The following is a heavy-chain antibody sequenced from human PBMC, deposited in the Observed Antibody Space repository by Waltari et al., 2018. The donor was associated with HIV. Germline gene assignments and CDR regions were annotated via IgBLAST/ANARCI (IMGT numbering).Heavy chain of an antibody. CDR1: GFIFSSYG. Sequence: QVRLVESGGGVVQPGKSLRLSCAASGFIFSSYGMHWVRQAPGKGLEWVAVISYDGTNKYSADSVKGRFTISRDNSKNMLYLQINSLRAEDTAVYFCAKEETRVFSSTSFYYYYGMDVWGQGTTVTVSS. CDR3: AKEETRVFSSTSFYYYYGMDV. V-gene: IGHV3-30*18. D-gene: IGHD6-13*01. J-gene: IGHJ6*02. CDR2: ISYDGTNK.